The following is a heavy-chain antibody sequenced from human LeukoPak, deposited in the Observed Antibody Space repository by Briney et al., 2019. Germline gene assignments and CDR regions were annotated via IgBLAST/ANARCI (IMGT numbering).Heavy chain of an antibody. Sequence: SETLSLTRTVSGGSISSGSYYWSWIRQPPGKGLEWIGEINHSGSTNYNPSLKSRVTISVDTSKNQFSLKLSSVTAADTAVYYCARGVLPPRDWFDPWGQGTLVTVSS. V-gene: IGHV4-39*07. J-gene: IGHJ5*02. CDR1: GGSISSGSYY. CDR3: ARGVLPPRDWFDP. CDR2: INHSGST.